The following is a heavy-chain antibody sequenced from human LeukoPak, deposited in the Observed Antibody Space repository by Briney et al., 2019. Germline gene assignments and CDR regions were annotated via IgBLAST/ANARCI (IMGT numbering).Heavy chain of an antibody. J-gene: IGHJ5*02. V-gene: IGHV3-7*01. CDR1: GFTFSSYW. CDR2: FKQDVSEK. D-gene: IGHD3-10*01. Sequence: GGSLRLSCAASGFTFSSYWMSWVRQAPGKGLEWVANFKQDVSEKYYVDSVKGRFTISRDNAKNSLYLQMNSLRAEDTAVYYCAKDQRSYYASGSHYRGGNWFDPWGQGTLVTVSS. CDR3: AKDQRSYYASGSHYRGGNWFDP.